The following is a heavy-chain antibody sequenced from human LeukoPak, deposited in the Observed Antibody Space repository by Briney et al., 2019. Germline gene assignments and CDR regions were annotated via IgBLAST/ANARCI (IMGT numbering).Heavy chain of an antibody. D-gene: IGHD3-10*01. Sequence: PGGSLRLSCAAAGFTFSSYGMHWGRQAPGKGLGWVAFIRYDGSNKYYADSVKGRFTISGDNSKNTLYLQMNSLRAEDTAVYYCARPSGAFDIWGQGTMVTVSS. J-gene: IGHJ3*02. CDR2: IRYDGSNK. V-gene: IGHV3-30*02. CDR3: ARPSGAFDI. CDR1: GFTFSSYG.